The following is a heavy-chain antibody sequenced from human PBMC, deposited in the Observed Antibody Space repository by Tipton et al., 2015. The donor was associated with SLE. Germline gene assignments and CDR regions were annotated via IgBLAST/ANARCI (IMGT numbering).Heavy chain of an antibody. J-gene: IGHJ4*02. V-gene: IGHV4-34*01. CDR1: GGSFSGYY. Sequence: TLSLTCAVYGGSFSGYYWSWIRQPPGKGLEWIGEINHSGSTNYNPSLESRVTISVDTSKKQFSLKLTSVTAADTAVYYCARGGSIAPRPGYFDSSGYSDYWGQGTLVTVSS. CDR2: INHSGST. D-gene: IGHD3-22*01. CDR3: ARGGSIAPRPGYFDSSGYSDY.